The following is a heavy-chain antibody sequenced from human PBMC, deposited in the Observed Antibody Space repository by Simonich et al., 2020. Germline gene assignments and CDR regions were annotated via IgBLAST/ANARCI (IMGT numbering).Heavy chain of an antibody. CDR2: ISANNSNT. Sequence: QVQLVQSGAEVKKPGASVKVSCKASGYTFTRYGISWVRQATGQGLEWMGWISANNSNTNYAQKLKGRVTMTTDTSTSTAYMELRSLRSDDTAVYYCARSTTGTTAFDIWGQGTMVTVSS. J-gene: IGHJ3*02. D-gene: IGHD1-1*01. V-gene: IGHV1-18*01. CDR3: ARSTTGTTAFDI. CDR1: GYTFTRYG.